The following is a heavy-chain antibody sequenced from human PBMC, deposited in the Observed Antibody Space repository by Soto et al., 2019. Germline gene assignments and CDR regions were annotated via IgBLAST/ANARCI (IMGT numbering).Heavy chain of an antibody. V-gene: IGHV1-46*01. D-gene: IGHD6-6*01. CDR2: INPTGGST. J-gene: IGHJ4*02. CDR1: GYSFSSHY. CDR3: ARGLRSVLDY. Sequence: ASVKVSCKASGYSFSSHYMHWVKQAPGQGLEWLGIINPTGGSTTYAEKFQGRVTMTADTDTETVYMELRRLRSADTAIYYCARGLRSVLDYWGQGTLVTVSS.